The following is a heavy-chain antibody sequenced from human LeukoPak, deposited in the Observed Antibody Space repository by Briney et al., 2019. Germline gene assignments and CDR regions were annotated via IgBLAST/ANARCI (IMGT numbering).Heavy chain of an antibody. Sequence: GGSLRLSCAASGFTFSSYAMSWVRQAPGKGLEWVSAISGSGGSTYYADSVKGRFTISRDNSKNTLYLQMNSLRAEDTAVYYCAKGRVAAAGILSYFDYWGQGTLVTVSS. CDR1: GFTFSSYA. D-gene: IGHD6-13*01. CDR2: ISGSGGST. J-gene: IGHJ4*02. CDR3: AKGRVAAAGILSYFDY. V-gene: IGHV3-23*01.